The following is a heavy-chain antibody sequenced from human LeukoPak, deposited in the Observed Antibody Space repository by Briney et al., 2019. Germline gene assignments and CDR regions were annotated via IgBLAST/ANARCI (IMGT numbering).Heavy chain of an antibody. Sequence: GGSLRLSCAASGFTFSSYGMSWVRQAPGKGLEWVSAISGSGGSTYYADSVKGRFTISRDNSKNTLYLQMNSLRAEDTAVYYCAKRAGSSCYYPRSYFDYWGQGTLVTVSS. CDR3: AKRAGSSCYYPRSYFDY. CDR1: GFTFSSYG. CDR2: ISGSGGST. D-gene: IGHD3-22*01. J-gene: IGHJ4*02. V-gene: IGHV3-23*01.